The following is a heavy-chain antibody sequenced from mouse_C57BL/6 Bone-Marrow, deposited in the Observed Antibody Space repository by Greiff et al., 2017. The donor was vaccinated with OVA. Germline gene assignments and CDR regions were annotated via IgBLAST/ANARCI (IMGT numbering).Heavy chain of an antibody. D-gene: IGHD1-1*01. CDR2: ISNGGGST. CDR3: ARPLLLSGYFDV. J-gene: IGHJ1*03. Sequence: EVKLVESGGGLVQPGGSLKLSCAASGFTFSDYYMYWVRQTPEKRLEWVAYISNGGGSTYYPDTVKGRFTISRDNAKNTLYLQMSRLKSEDTAMYYCARPLLLSGYFDVWGTGTTVTVSS. CDR1: GFTFSDYY. V-gene: IGHV5-12*01.